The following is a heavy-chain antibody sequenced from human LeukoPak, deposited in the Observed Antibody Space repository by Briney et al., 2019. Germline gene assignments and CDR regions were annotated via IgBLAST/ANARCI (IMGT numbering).Heavy chain of an antibody. D-gene: IGHD3-16*02. Sequence: GGSLRLSCAASGFNVSSNYMTWVRQAPGKGLGWVSVIYSGGSIYYADSVKGRFTISRDNAKNSLYLQMNSLRAEDTAVYYCARDFRLRLGELSFYYYYYYMDVWGKGTTVTISS. J-gene: IGHJ6*03. V-gene: IGHV3-66*01. CDR2: IYSGGSI. CDR1: GFNVSSNY. CDR3: ARDFRLRLGELSFYYYYYYMDV.